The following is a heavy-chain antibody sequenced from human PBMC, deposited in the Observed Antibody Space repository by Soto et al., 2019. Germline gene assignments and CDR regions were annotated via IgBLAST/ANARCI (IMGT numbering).Heavy chain of an antibody. CDR3: ARIRNSGYFYDT. CDR1: GFSLNTRGMC. J-gene: IGHJ5*02. CDR2: IDWEDDK. Sequence: VSGPTLVNPTQTLTLTCTFSGFSLNTRGMCVSWIRQPPGEALEWLALIDWEDDKYYSTSLKTRLTISKDTSKNQVVLTMTDMDPVDTATYYCARIRNSGYFYDTWGQGTLVTVSS. D-gene: IGHD3-22*01. V-gene: IGHV2-70*13.